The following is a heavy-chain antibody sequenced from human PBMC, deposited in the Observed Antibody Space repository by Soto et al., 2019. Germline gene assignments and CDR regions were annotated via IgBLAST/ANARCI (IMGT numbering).Heavy chain of an antibody. V-gene: IGHV3-23*01. CDR3: ATSSRFLDWSYTS. CDR1: GFTFGSYA. Sequence: EVQLLESGGGLVQPGGSLRLSCAASGFTFGSYAMSWVRQAPGKGLEWVSAISRGGDGTYYADSVKGRFTISRDNSKNTLYLQMNSLRAEDTAVYYCATSSRFLDWSYTSWGQGTLVTVSS. CDR2: ISRGGDGT. J-gene: IGHJ4*02. D-gene: IGHD3-3*01.